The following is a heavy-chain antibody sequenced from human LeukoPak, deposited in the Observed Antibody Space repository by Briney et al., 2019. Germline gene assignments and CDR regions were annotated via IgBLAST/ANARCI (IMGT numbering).Heavy chain of an antibody. CDR1: GFSFSSHG. CDR2: IPSDGDSQ. V-gene: IGHV3-30*03. J-gene: IGHJ4*02. Sequence: GGSLRLSCAASGFSFSSHGMHWVRQAPGKGLEWVAGIPSDGDSQYYAGSAKGRFTISRDNSKNTLDLQMNSLGVEDTAVYYCPRGINAAISIFGGSPSNPKSLIFDFWGQGTLVTVSS. D-gene: IGHD3-3*01. CDR3: PRGINAAISIFGGSPSNPKSLIFDF.